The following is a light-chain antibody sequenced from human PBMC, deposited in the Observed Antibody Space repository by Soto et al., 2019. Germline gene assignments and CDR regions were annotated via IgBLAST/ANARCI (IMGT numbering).Light chain of an antibody. CDR1: QTVSTY. Sequence: ETVLTQSPGTLSLSPGERATLSCRASQTVSTYLAWYQQKTGRAPRLLVFGASSRATGVPDRFSGSGSGTDFTLTISGLAPEDFALYYCQQYHNSPLTFGQGTKGEIK. CDR3: QQYHNSPLT. CDR2: GAS. J-gene: IGKJ1*01. V-gene: IGKV3-20*01.